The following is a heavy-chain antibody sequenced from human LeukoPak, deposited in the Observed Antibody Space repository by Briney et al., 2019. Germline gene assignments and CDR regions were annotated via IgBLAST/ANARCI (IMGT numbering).Heavy chain of an antibody. CDR2: IYHSGST. Sequence: PSQTLSLTCTVSGGSISSGGYYWSWIRQPPGKGLEWIGYIYHSGSTYYNPSLKSRVTISVDTSKNQFSLKLSSVTAADTAVYYCAREETTVTTPYYFDYWGQGILVTVPS. V-gene: IGHV4-30-2*05. CDR1: GGSISSGGYY. D-gene: IGHD4-17*01. J-gene: IGHJ4*02. CDR3: AREETTVTTPYYFDY.